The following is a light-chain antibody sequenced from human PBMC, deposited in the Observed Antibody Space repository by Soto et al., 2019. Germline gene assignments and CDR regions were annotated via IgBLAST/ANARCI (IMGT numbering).Light chain of an antibody. CDR3: QKYDSAPWT. Sequence: DIQMTQSPSSLSASVGDRVTITCRASQAIRNYLAWYQQKPGKVPKVLIYAASTLQSGVPSRFSGSGFGTDFTLTISSLQPEDVATYYCQKYDSAPWTFGQGTKVEIK. J-gene: IGKJ1*01. V-gene: IGKV1-27*01. CDR2: AAS. CDR1: QAIRNY.